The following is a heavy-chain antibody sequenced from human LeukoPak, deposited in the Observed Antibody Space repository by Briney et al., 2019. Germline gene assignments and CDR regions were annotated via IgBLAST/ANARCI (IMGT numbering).Heavy chain of an antibody. J-gene: IGHJ4*02. V-gene: IGHV3-30*02. CDR2: IRYDGTNT. CDR3: AKNRWGLVATPDS. CDR1: GFSFSDYD. Sequence: GGSLRLSCAASGFSFSDYDIHWVRQAPGKGLEWVTFIRYDGTNTYADSVKGRFTISRDNSKNTVYLQMNRLRTEDTALYYCAKNRWGLVATPDSWGQGTLVTVSS. D-gene: IGHD5-12*01.